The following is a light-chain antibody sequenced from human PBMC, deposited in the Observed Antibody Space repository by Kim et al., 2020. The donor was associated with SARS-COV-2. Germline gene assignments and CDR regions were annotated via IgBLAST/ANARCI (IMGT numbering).Light chain of an antibody. CDR3: QQYDISPLT. CDR2: GAS. CDR1: QSVSSSY. Sequence: EVVLTQSPGTLSLSPGERATLSCRASQSVSSSYLAWYQQRAGQAPRLLIYGASIRATGIPDRFSASGSGTDFTLTISRLEPEDFAVYYCQQYDISPLTFGGGTKVDIK. J-gene: IGKJ4*01. V-gene: IGKV3-20*01.